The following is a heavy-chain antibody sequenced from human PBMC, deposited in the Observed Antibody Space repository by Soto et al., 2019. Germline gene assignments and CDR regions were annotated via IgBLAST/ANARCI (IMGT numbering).Heavy chain of an antibody. CDR1: GFTFTSSA. J-gene: IGHJ5*02. CDR2: IVVGSGNT. Sequence: SVKVSCKASGFTFTSSAVQWVRQARGQRLEWIGWIVVGSGNTNYAQKFQERVTITRDMSTSTAYMELSSLRSEDTAVYYCAAGMVRGVIINWFDTWGQGTLVTVSS. D-gene: IGHD3-10*01. V-gene: IGHV1-58*01. CDR3: AAGMVRGVIINWFDT.